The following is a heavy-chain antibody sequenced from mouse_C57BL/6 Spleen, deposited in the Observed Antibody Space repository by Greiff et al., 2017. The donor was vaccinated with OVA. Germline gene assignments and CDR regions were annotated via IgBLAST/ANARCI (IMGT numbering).Heavy chain of an antibody. J-gene: IGHJ2*01. CDR1: GYAFSSSW. CDR2: IYPGDGDT. Sequence: VKLMESGPELVKPGASVKISCKASGYAFSSSWMNWVQQRPGKGLEWIGRIYPGDGDTNYNGKFKGKATLTADKSSSTAYMQLSSLTSEDSAVYFCARGKSDYFDYWGQGTTLTVSS. V-gene: IGHV1-82*01. CDR3: ARGKSDYFDY.